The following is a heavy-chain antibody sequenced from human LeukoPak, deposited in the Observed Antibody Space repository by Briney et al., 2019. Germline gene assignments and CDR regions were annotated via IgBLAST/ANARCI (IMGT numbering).Heavy chain of an antibody. CDR3: AKDSSSGTYFDY. CDR1: GFTFSTYD. Sequence: GGSLRLSCAVSGFTFSTYDMSWVRQAPGKGLEWVSAISGSGGSTNYADSVKGRFTISRDNSKNTLYLQLKSLRAEDTAVYYCAKDSSSGTYFDYWGQGTLVTVSS. V-gene: IGHV3-23*01. J-gene: IGHJ4*02. D-gene: IGHD1-26*01. CDR2: ISGSGGST.